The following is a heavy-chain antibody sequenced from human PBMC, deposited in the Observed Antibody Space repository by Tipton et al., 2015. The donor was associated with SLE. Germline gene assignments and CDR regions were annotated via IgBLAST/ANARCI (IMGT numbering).Heavy chain of an antibody. D-gene: IGHD3-16*02. CDR2: INHSGST. CDR3: ARALLLSGQLSLGP. V-gene: IGHV4-39*07. J-gene: IGHJ5*02. CDR1: GGSISSSSYY. Sequence: TLSLTCTVSGGSISSSSYYWSWIRQPPGKGLEWIGEINHSGSTNYNPSLKSRVTISVDTSKNQFSLKLSSVTAADTAVYYCARALLLSGQLSLGPWVQGPLVTVSS.